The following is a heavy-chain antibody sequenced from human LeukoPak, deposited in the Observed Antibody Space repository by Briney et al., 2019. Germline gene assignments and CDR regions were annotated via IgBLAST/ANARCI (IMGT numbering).Heavy chain of an antibody. CDR1: GGSFSGYY. CDR3: ARGLRLLPPRFDI. V-gene: IGHV4-34*01. Sequence: SETLSLTCAVYGGSFSGYYWSWIRQPPGKGLEWIGEINHSGSTNYNPSLKSRVTISVDTSKNQFSLKLSSVTAADTAMYYCARGLRLLPPRFDIWGQGTMVTVSS. D-gene: IGHD2-15*01. J-gene: IGHJ3*02. CDR2: INHSGST.